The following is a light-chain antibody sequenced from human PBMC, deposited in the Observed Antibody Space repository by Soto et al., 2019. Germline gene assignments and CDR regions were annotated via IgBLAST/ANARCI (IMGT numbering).Light chain of an antibody. J-gene: IGKJ4*01. V-gene: IGKV3-11*01. Sequence: EIVLTQSPATLPLSPGERATLSCRASPSISSYFAWYQQKPGQAPTLLIYDASNRATGIPARFSGSGSGTDFTLTISSLEPEDFAVYYCQQRSNWPLTFGGGTKVEIK. CDR1: PSISSY. CDR2: DAS. CDR3: QQRSNWPLT.